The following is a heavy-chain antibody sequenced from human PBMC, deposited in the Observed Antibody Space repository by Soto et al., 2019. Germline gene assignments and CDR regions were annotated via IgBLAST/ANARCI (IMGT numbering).Heavy chain of an antibody. J-gene: IGHJ4*02. CDR2: MYHSGGA. D-gene: IGHD5-12*01. CDR3: ATGNVDSMLEY. Sequence: PSETLSLTCVVSDGSISSYDWWTWVRQPPGKGLELIGKMYHSGGADYSPSLKSRVTISADSSKNHFSLRLTGVTAADTAVYYCATGNVDSMLEYWGQGTPVTFSS. CDR1: DGSISSYDW. V-gene: IGHV4-4*02.